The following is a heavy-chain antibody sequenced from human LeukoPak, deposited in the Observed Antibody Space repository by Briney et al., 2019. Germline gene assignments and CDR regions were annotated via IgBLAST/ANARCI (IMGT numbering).Heavy chain of an antibody. D-gene: IGHD2-15*01. J-gene: IGHJ4*02. CDR2: IYYSGNT. Sequence: SETLSLTCTVSGGSISSSSYYWGWIRQPPGKGLEWIGRIYYSGNTYYNASLKSQVSISIDTPKNQFSLKLTSVTAADTAVYYCARDAVVVVAATHGPSGKWGQGTLVTVSS. CDR1: GGSISSSSYY. CDR3: ARDAVVVVAATHGPSGK. V-gene: IGHV4-39*02.